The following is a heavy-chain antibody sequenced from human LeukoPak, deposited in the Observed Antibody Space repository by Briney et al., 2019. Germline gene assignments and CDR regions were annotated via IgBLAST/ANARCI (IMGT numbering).Heavy chain of an antibody. CDR2: ISPEDSET. Sequence: RGESLQISCKASGYSFTNYWIGWVRQMPGKGLEWMGIISPEDSETRYSPSFQGQVTMSVDKSISTAFLHWSSLKASDTAMYYCARPTPLVDDAFDIWGQGTMVTVSS. J-gene: IGHJ3*02. V-gene: IGHV5-51*01. CDR1: GYSFTNYW. D-gene: IGHD1-26*01. CDR3: ARPTPLVDDAFDI.